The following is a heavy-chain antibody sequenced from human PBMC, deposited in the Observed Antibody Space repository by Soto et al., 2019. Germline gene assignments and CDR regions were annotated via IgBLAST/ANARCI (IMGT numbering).Heavy chain of an antibody. J-gene: IGHJ5*01. CDR3: VKGGWLDF. D-gene: IGHD3-16*01. CDR1: GFTFNTFE. V-gene: IGHV3-23*01. CDR2: ISDDGSRT. Sequence: GGSLRLSCAASGFTFNTFEMSGVRQAPGRGLEGVSFISDDGSRTYYADAVKGRFTISRDNSKYTLYLQMNSLTVEDTAVYACVKGGWLDFWGQGTLVTVSS.